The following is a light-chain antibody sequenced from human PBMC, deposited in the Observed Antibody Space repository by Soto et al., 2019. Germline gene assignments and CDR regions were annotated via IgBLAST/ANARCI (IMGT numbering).Light chain of an antibody. CDR1: QDISNY. CDR3: QQYDNLPWT. J-gene: IGKJ1*01. CDR2: DAS. V-gene: IGKV1-33*01. Sequence: DIQMTQSPSSLSASIGDRVTITCQASQDISNYLNWYQQKPGKAPKLLIYDASNLETGVPSRFSGSGSGTHFTFTISSLQPEHIATYYCQQYDNLPWTFGQGTKVEIK.